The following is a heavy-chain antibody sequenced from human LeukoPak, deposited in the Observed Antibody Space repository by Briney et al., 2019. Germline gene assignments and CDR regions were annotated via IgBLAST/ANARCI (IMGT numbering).Heavy chain of an antibody. CDR1: GGSISSYY. CDR2: IYYSGST. J-gene: IGHJ5*02. D-gene: IGHD3-10*01. V-gene: IGHV4-59*08. Sequence: SETLSLTCTVSGGSISSYYWSWIRQPPGKGLEWIGYIYYSGSTDYNPSLESRVTISVDTSKNQFSLKLSSVTAADTAVYYCARGPRGYYYGSAFDPWGQGTLVTVSS. CDR3: ARGPRGYYYGSAFDP.